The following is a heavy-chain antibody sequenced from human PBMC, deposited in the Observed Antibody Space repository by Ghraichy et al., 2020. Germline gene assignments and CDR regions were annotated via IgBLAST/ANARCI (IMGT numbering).Heavy chain of an antibody. D-gene: IGHD3-10*01. J-gene: IGHJ6*02. Sequence: SETLSLTCAVYGGSFSGYYWSWIRQPPGKGLEWIGEINHSGSTNYNPSLKSRVTISVDTSKNQFSLKLSSVTAADTAVYYCARGHAKWTPYYGSGSYYALDGWGQGTTVTVSS. V-gene: IGHV4-34*01. CDR1: GGSFSGYY. CDR2: INHSGST. CDR3: ARGHAKWTPYYGSGSYYALDG.